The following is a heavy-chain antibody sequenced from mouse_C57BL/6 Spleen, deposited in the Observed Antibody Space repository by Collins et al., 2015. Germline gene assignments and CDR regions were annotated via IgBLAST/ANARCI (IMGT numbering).Heavy chain of an antibody. CDR1: GFSLTSYG. V-gene: IGHV2-5*01. Sequence: VQLKQSGPGLVQPSQSLSITCTVSGFSLTSYGVHWVRQSPGKGLEWLGVIWRGGSTDYNAAFMSRLSITKDNSKSQVFFKMNSLQADDTAIYYCAKNFYYYGSSYWYFDVWGAGTTVTVSS. CDR3: AKNFYYYGSSYWYFDV. D-gene: IGHD1-1*01. CDR2: IWRGGST. J-gene: IGHJ1*01.